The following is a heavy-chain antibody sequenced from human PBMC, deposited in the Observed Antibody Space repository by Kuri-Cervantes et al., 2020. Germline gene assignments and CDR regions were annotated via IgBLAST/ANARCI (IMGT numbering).Heavy chain of an antibody. D-gene: IGHD6-19*01. J-gene: IGHJ4*02. CDR3: ATRIAVAGTGNY. V-gene: IGHV3-23*01. CDR2: ISGSGGST. Sequence: GGSLRLSCAASGFTFSSYAMSWVRQAPGKGLEWVSAISGSGGSTYYADSVKGRFTISRDNSKNTLYPQMNSLRAEDTAVYYCATRIAVAGTGNYWGQGTLVTVSS. CDR1: GFTFSSYA.